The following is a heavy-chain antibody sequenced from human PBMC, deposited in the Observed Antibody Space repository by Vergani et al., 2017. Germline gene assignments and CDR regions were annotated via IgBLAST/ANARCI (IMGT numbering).Heavy chain of an antibody. CDR2: IYYSGST. V-gene: IGHV4-39*01. CDR3: ARHSTVEWLVKLGWIDP. CDR1: GASIRSSNYY. J-gene: IGHJ5*02. D-gene: IGHD6-19*01. Sequence: QLQLQESCPGLVKPSATLSLTCSVSGASIRSSNYYWGWLRQPPGKGLEWIASIYYSGSTYYNPSLKSRVTISVDTSKNQFSLKLSSVTAADTAVYFCARHSTVEWLVKLGWIDPWGQGIMVTVSS.